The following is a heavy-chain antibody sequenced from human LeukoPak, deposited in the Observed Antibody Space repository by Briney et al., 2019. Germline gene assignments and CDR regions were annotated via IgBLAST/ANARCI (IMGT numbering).Heavy chain of an antibody. Sequence: GGSLRLSCAASGFIFSSYAMSWVRQAPGKGLEWVSTISGSGGSTYYADSVKGRFTISRDNSKNTLFLQINSLRAEDTAVYYCARGVAQYVVVPAAMGADHWGQGTLVTVSS. V-gene: IGHV3-23*01. CDR2: ISGSGGST. D-gene: IGHD2-2*01. J-gene: IGHJ4*02. CDR3: ARGVAQYVVVPAAMGADH. CDR1: GFIFSSYA.